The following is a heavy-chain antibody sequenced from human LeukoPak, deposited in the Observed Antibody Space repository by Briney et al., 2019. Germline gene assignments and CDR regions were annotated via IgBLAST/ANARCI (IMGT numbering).Heavy chain of an antibody. V-gene: IGHV1-2*06. Sequence: ASVKVSCKASVYTFTDNYIHWVRQAPGQGLEWMGRINPNSGGTNYAQKFQDRVTMTRDTSISTTYMELNRLRSDDTAVYYCARVKSGWYFPGIYDYWGQGTLVTVSS. CDR3: ARVKSGWYFPGIYDY. CDR1: VYTFTDNY. J-gene: IGHJ4*02. D-gene: IGHD6-19*01. CDR2: INPNSGGT.